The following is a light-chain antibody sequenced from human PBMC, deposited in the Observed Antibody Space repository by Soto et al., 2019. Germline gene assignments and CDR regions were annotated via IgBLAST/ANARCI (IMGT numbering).Light chain of an antibody. Sequence: FVLKKSEATVSLSPRKRATLSFRASQNISSYLIWYQQKPGQAPRLLIYDVSNRATGIPARFSGSGSGTDFSLTISSLEPEDFAVYYCQQRSHWPRTFGQGTKVAIK. CDR1: QNISSY. J-gene: IGKJ1*01. V-gene: IGKV3-11*01. CDR3: QQRSHWPRT. CDR2: DVS.